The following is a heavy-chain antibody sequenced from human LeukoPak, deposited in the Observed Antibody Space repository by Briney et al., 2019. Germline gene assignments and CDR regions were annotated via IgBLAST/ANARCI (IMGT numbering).Heavy chain of an antibody. CDR3: ARPIIDRSGSYTWFDP. CDR2: INHSGST. D-gene: IGHD3-10*01. CDR1: GGSFSGYY. J-gene: IGHJ5*02. V-gene: IGHV4-34*01. Sequence: SETLSLTCAVCGGSFSGYYWSWIRQPPGKGLEWIGEINHSGSTNYNPSLKSRVTISVDTSKNQFSLKLSSVTAADTAVYYCARPIIDRSGSYTWFDPWGQGTLVTVSS.